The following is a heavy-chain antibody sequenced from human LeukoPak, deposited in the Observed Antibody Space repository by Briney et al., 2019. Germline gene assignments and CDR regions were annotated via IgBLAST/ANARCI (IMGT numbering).Heavy chain of an antibody. CDR3: AKDLAMTTVTTFLHN. D-gene: IGHD4-17*01. Sequence: GGSLRLSCAASGFTFSSYWMHWVRQAPGKGLEWVAVISYDGSNKYCADSVEGRFTISRDNSKNTLYLQMNSLRAEDTAVYYCAKDLAMTTVTTFLHNWGQGTLVTVSS. J-gene: IGHJ4*02. CDR2: ISYDGSNK. V-gene: IGHV3-30*18. CDR1: GFTFSSYW.